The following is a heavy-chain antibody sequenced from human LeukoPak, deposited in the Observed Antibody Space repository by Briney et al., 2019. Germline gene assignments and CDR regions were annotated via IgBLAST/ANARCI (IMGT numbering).Heavy chain of an antibody. V-gene: IGHV1-2*02. CDR3: ARDVVVVPAATDAVRAFDI. Sequence: ASVKVSCKASGYTFTGYYMHWVRQAPGQGLERMGWINPNSGGTNYAQKFQGRVTMTRDTSISTAYMELSRLRSDDTAVYYCARDVVVVPAATDAVRAFDIWGQGTMVTVSS. CDR2: INPNSGGT. J-gene: IGHJ3*02. D-gene: IGHD2-2*01. CDR1: GYTFTGYY.